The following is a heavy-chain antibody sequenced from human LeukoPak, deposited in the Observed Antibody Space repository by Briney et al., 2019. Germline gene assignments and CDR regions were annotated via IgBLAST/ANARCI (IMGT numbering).Heavy chain of an antibody. V-gene: IGHV1-69*04. CDR3: ASPGSGGSAWFDP. J-gene: IGHJ5*02. CDR1: GGTFSNYA. D-gene: IGHD1-26*01. Sequence: SVKVSCKASGGTFSNYAINWVRQAPGQGLEWMGRIIPILGITSYAQKFQGRVTITADKSTSTAYMELSSLRSEDTALYYCASPGSGGSAWFDPWGQGTLVTVSS. CDR2: IIPILGIT.